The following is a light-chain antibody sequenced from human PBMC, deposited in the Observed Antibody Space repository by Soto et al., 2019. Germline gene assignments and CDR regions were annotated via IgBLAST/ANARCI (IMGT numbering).Light chain of an antibody. J-gene: IGLJ2*01. CDR3: QVWEATSDQVV. CDR2: YDS. Sequence: SYELTQPPSVSVAPGKTARISCGGNNVGSRSVHWYQQKPGQAPFLVIYYDSDRPSGIPERFSGSNSGNTATLIISRVEAGDEADYYCQVWEATSDQVVFGGGTQLTVL. V-gene: IGLV3-21*01. CDR1: NVGSRS.